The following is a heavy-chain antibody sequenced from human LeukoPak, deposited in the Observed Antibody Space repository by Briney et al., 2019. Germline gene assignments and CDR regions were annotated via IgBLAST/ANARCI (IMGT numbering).Heavy chain of an antibody. D-gene: IGHD6-19*01. Sequence: GGSLRLSCAASGFTVRSNYMSWVRQAPGKGLEWVSVIYRGGNTYYTDSVKGRFTISRDNSKNTLYLQMNSLRAEDTAVYYCARDVRTVAGTEGFDYWGQGTLVTVSS. CDR1: GFTVRSNY. J-gene: IGHJ4*02. CDR2: IYRGGNT. V-gene: IGHV3-53*01. CDR3: ARDVRTVAGTEGFDY.